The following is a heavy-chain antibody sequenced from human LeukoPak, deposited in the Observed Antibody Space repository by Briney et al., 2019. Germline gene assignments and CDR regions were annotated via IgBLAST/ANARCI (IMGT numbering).Heavy chain of an antibody. CDR1: GFTFSSYS. J-gene: IGHJ4*02. Sequence: PGGSLRLSCAASGFTFSSYSMNWVRQAPGKGLEWVSSISSSSSYIYYADSVKGRFTISRDNAKNSLYLQMNSLRAEDTAVYYCAREDGYNQPPDYWGQGTLVTVSS. CDR3: AREDGYNQPPDY. CDR2: ISSSSSYI. D-gene: IGHD5-24*01. V-gene: IGHV3-21*01.